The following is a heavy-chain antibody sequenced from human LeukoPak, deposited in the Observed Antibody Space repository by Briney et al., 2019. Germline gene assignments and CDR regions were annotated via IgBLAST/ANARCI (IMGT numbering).Heavy chain of an antibody. CDR2: ISYDGSNK. Sequence: GGSLRLSCAASGFTFSSYGMHWVRQAPGKGLEWVAVISYDGSNKYYADSVKGRFTISRDNSKNTLYLQMNSLRAEDTAVYYCAKGPIAAAGTYYYYGMDVWGQGTTVTVSS. J-gene: IGHJ6*02. CDR3: AKGPIAAAGTYYYYGMDV. V-gene: IGHV3-30*18. CDR1: GFTFSSYG. D-gene: IGHD6-13*01.